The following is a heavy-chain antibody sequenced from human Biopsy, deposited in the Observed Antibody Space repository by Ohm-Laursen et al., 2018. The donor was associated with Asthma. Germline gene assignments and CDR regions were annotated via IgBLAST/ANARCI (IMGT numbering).Heavy chain of an antibody. Sequence: SLRLSCAASGFTFMTYGMHWVRQVPGKGLEWVATVGSDESYTDHADSVKGRFTISRDKSENTLYLQMNSLRAEETAVYYCAKDERLYYGSDSKYMQPVPLGDWGQGTLVIVSA. J-gene: IGHJ4*02. CDR1: GFTFMTYG. V-gene: IGHV3-33*03. D-gene: IGHD3-10*01. CDR2: VGSDESYT. CDR3: AKDERLYYGSDSKYMQPVPLGD.